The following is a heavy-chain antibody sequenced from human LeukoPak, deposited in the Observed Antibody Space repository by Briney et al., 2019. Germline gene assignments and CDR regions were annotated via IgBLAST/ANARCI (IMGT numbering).Heavy chain of an antibody. V-gene: IGHV7-4-1*02. CDR2: INTNTGNP. D-gene: IGHD6-13*01. CDR3: AREGAAAGTLWFDP. CDR1: GYTFTSYA. Sequence: ASVKVSCRASGYTFTSYAMNWVRQAPGQGLEWMGWINTNTGNPTYAQGFTGRFVFSLDTSVSTAYLQISSLKAEDAAVYYCAREGAAAGTLWFDPWGQGTLVTVSS. J-gene: IGHJ5*02.